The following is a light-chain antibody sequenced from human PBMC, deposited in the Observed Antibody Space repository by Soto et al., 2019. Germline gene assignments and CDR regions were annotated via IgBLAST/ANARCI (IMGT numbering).Light chain of an antibody. Sequence: DIVLTQSPATLPLSPGERATLSCKASQSVSSSHLAWYQQKVGQPPRLLLHDTSTRATGVPDRFNGSGSGTDFTLTITRLEPEDFGVYYCQQFGGSPRLSFGGGTKVDIK. V-gene: IGKV3-20*01. CDR2: DTS. CDR3: QQFGGSPRLS. J-gene: IGKJ4*01. CDR1: QSVSSSH.